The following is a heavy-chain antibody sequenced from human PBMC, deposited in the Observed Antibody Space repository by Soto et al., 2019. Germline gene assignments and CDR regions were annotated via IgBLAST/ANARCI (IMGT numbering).Heavy chain of an antibody. V-gene: IGHV1-69*13. Sequence: SVKVSCKASGGTFSSYVISWVRQAPGQGLEWMGGIIPIFGTANYAQKFQGRVTITADESTSTAYMELSSLRSEDTAVYYCASKMVTFRGVIQYYGMAVWGQGTSVTVSS. CDR1: GGTFSSYV. CDR2: IIPIFGTA. D-gene: IGHD3-16*02. CDR3: ASKMVTFRGVIQYYGMAV. J-gene: IGHJ6*02.